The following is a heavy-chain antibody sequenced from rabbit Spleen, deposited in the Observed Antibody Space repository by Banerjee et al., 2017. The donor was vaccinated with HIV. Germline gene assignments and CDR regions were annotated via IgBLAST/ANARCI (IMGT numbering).Heavy chain of an antibody. D-gene: IGHD2-1*01. J-gene: IGHJ4*01. CDR1: GFSFSSSYW. Sequence: QSLEESGGDLVKPGASLTLTCTASGFSFSSSYWICWVRQAPGKGLEWIACIYGDSSGSTYYASWASGRFTISRTSSTTVTLRMTSLTAADRATYFCARDLVGVIGWNFYLWGPGTLVTVS. CDR3: ARDLVGVIGWNFYL. CDR2: IYGDSSGST. V-gene: IGHV1S40*01.